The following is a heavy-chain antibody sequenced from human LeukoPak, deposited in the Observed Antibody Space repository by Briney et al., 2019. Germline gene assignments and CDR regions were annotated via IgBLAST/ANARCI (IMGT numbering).Heavy chain of an antibody. CDR3: ARGGLSDYTNWFDP. CDR2: INPNSGGT. CDR1: GYTFTSYD. Sequence: ASVKVSCKASGYTFTSYDINWVRQATGQGLEWMGWINPNSGGTNYAQKFQGRVTMTRDTSISTAYMELSRLRSDDTAVYYCARGGLSDYTNWFDPWGQGTLVTVSS. V-gene: IGHV1-2*02. D-gene: IGHD4-11*01. J-gene: IGHJ5*02.